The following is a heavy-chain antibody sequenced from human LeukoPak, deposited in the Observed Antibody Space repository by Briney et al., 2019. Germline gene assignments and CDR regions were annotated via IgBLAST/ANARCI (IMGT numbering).Heavy chain of an antibody. CDR2: ISYDGSNK. CDR1: GFTFSSYA. J-gene: IGHJ4*02. V-gene: IGHV3-30*04. CDR3: ARVANVGGNYPDY. D-gene: IGHD4-23*01. Sequence: GGSLRLSCAASGFTFSSYAMHWVRQAPGKGLEWVAVISYDGSNKYYADSVKGRFTISRDNSKNTLYLQMSSLRGEDTAIYYCARVANVGGNYPDYWGQGTLITVSS.